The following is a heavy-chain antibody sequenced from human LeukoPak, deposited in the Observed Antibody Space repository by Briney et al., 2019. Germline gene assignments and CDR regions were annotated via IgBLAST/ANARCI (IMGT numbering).Heavy chain of an antibody. D-gene: IGHD6-13*01. Sequence: SGPTLVKHTQTLTLTCTFSGFSLSTRGVGVGWIRQPPGKALEWLALIYWYEDKRYSPSLKSRLTITKDTSKNQVVLTMTNMDPVDTATYYCAHSLAAVGKPIYYYYYYYMDVWGKGTTVTVSS. J-gene: IGHJ6*03. CDR1: GFSLSTRGVG. CDR2: IYWYEDK. CDR3: AHSLAAVGKPIYYYYYYYMDV. V-gene: IGHV2-5*01.